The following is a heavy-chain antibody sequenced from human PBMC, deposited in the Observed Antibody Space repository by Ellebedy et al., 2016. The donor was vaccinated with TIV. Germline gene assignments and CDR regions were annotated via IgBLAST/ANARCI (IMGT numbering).Heavy chain of an antibody. CDR3: ASLDDPGSSLLGYFDY. V-gene: IGHV5-10-1*01. CDR2: IDPSDSYT. Sequence: GESLKISXKGSGYSFTSYWISWVRQMPGKGLEWMGRIDPSDSYTNYSPSFQGHVTISADKSISTAYLQWSSLKASDTAMYYCASLDDPGSSLLGYFDYWGQGTLVTVSS. J-gene: IGHJ4*02. D-gene: IGHD1-26*01. CDR1: GYSFTSYW.